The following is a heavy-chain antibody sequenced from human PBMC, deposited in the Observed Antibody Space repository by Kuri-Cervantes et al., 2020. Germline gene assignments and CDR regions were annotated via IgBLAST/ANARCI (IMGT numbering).Heavy chain of an antibody. V-gene: IGHV4-59*11. CDR1: GVSISSHY. Sequence: GSLRLSCTVSGVSISSHYWSWIRQPPGMGLEWIGYISHSGSTTYNPSLQSRVTISVDTSNNQFSLKLSSVTAADTAVYYCARDNPSGSGTYWKDTFLRPSGGMDVWGQGTTVTVSS. CDR2: ISHSGST. CDR3: ARDNPSGSGTYWKDTFLRPSGGMDV. J-gene: IGHJ6*02. D-gene: IGHD3-10*01.